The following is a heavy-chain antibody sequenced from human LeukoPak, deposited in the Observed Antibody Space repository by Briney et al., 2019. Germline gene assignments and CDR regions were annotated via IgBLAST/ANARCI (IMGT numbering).Heavy chain of an antibody. CDR1: GYTITSYY. CDR3: ARDKWPKPKAESPGGY. J-gene: IGHJ4*02. CDR2: INPSGGST. V-gene: IGHV1-46*01. D-gene: IGHD5-12*01. Sequence: ASVKVSCKASGYTITSYYMHWVRQAPGQGLEWMGIINPSGGSTSYAQKFQGRVTMTRDTSTSTVYMGLSSLRSEDTAVYYCARDKWPKPKAESPGGYWGQGTLVTVSS.